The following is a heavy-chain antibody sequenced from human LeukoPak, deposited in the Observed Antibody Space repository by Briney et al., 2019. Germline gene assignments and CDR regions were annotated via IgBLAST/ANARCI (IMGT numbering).Heavy chain of an antibody. D-gene: IGHD6-19*01. Sequence: GGSLRLSCAASGFTFSSYAMSWVRQAPGKGLEWVSAISGSGGSTYYADSVKGRFTISRDNSKNTLYLQMNSLRAEDTAVYYCARALYTTGWYPDYFDFWGQGTLVTVSS. J-gene: IGHJ4*02. V-gene: IGHV3-23*01. CDR2: ISGSGGST. CDR1: GFTFSSYA. CDR3: ARALYTTGWYPDYFDF.